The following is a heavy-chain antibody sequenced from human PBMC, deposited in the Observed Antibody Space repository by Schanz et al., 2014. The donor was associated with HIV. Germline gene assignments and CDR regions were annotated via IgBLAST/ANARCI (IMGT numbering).Heavy chain of an antibody. V-gene: IGHV1-18*01. CDR1: GYIFTSNG. CDR2: ISTSNGNT. CDR3: AREKTTLNWFDP. J-gene: IGHJ5*02. Sequence: QVQLVQSGAEVKKPGASVRVSCKTSGYIFTSNGISWVRQAPGQGLEWMGWISTSNGNTNYAQKFQGRVTMTTDTSTSTAYMELRSPSSTATDVYYSAREKTTLNWFDPWGQGTLVTVSS. D-gene: IGHD4-17*01.